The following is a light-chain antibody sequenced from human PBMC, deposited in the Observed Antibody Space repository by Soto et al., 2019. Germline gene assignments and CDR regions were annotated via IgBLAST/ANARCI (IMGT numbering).Light chain of an antibody. V-gene: IGLV2-23*03. CDR3: CSYAGSSTFYV. J-gene: IGLJ1*01. Sequence: QSALTQPASVSGSPGQSITISCTGTSSDVGSYNLVSWYQQHPGKAPKLMIYEGSKRPSGVSNRFSGSNSGNTASLTIFGLQAEDEADYYCCSYAGSSTFYVFGTGTKVTVL. CDR1: SSDVGSYNL. CDR2: EGS.